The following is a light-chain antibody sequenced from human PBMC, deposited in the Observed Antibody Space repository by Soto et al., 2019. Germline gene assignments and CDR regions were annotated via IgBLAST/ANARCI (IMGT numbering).Light chain of an antibody. J-gene: IGKJ2*01. CDR3: QHYGSSPPSTV. V-gene: IGKV3-11*01. CDR1: QSVSSY. Sequence: EIVLTQSPPTLSLSPGESATLSCRASQSVSSYFSWYQQKPGQAPRLVIYDASNRATGIPPRFSGSGSGTDFTLTISSLEPEDFAVYYCQHYGSSPPSTVFCQGTKLEIK. CDR2: DAS.